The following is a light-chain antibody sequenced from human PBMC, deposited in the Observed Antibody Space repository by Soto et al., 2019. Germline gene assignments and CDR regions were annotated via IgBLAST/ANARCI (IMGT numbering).Light chain of an antibody. CDR2: RNN. Sequence: QSVLTQPPSASGTPGQWVTISCSGSSSNIGSNYVYWYQQLPGTAPKLLIYRNNQRPSGVPDRFSGSKSGTSASLAISGLRSEDEADYYCAAWDDSLSGDVFGGGTKLTVL. J-gene: IGLJ3*02. CDR1: SSNIGSNY. V-gene: IGLV1-47*01. CDR3: AAWDDSLSGDV.